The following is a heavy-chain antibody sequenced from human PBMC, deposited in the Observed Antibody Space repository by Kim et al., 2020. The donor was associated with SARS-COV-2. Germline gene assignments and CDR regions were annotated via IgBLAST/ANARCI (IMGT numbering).Heavy chain of an antibody. V-gene: IGHV1-8*01. D-gene: IGHD3-3*01. CDR3: ARETRRITIFGVVTVPNYYYYYMDV. CDR2: MNPNSGNT. Sequence: ASVKVSCKASGYTFTSYDINWVRQATGQGLEWMGWMNPNSGNTGYAQKFQGRVTMTRNTSISTAYMELSSLRSEDTAVYYCARETRRITIFGVVTVPNYYYYYMDVWGKGTTVTVSS. J-gene: IGHJ6*03. CDR1: GYTFTSYD.